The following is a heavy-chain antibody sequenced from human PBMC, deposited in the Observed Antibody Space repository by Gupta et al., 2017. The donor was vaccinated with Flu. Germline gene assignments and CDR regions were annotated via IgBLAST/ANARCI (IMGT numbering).Heavy chain of an antibody. J-gene: IGHJ4*02. D-gene: IGHD2-21*02. CDR3: AKDQYGGNSGVLDY. CDR1: RFTFSSYA. V-gene: IGHV3-23*01. CDR2: IRGSGDST. Sequence: EVQLLESGGGLVQPGGSLSLSCAATRFTFSSYAMSWVRQAPGKGLEWVSAIRGSGDSTYYADSVKGRFTISRDNSKNTLYLQMNSLRAEDTAVYYCAKDQYGGNSGVLDYWGQGTLVTVSS.